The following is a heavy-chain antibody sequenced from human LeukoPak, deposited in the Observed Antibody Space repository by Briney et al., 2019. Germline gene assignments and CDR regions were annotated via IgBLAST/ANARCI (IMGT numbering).Heavy chain of an antibody. J-gene: IGHJ4*02. CDR1: GGSISSYY. D-gene: IGHD2-21*02. V-gene: IGHV4-4*07. CDR3: ARGGYCGGDCYFYY. CDR2: IYTSGST. Sequence: PSETLSLTCTVSGGSISSYYWSWIRQPAGKGLEWIGRIYTSGSTNYNPSLKSRVTISVDTPKNQFSLRLSSVTAADTAVYYCARGGYCGGDCYFYYWGQGTLVTVSS.